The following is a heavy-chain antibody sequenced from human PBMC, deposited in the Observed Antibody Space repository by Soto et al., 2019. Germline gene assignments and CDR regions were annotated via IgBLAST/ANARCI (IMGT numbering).Heavy chain of an antibody. CDR2: IIPIFGTA. CDR1: GGTFSSYA. V-gene: IGHV1-69*13. D-gene: IGHD3-3*02. Sequence: VASVKVSCKASGGTFSSYAISWVRQAPGQGLEWMGGIIPIFGTANYAQKFQGRVTITADESTSTAYMELSSLRSEDTAVYYCATTPHFRKITYYYYYYGMDVWGQGTTVTVSS. J-gene: IGHJ6*02. CDR3: ATTPHFRKITYYYYYYGMDV.